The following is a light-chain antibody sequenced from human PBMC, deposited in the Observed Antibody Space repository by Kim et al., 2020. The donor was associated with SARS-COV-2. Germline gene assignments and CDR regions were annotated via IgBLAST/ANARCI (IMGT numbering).Light chain of an antibody. CDR3: LQLKNYPFT. J-gene: IGKJ3*01. Sequence: ASVGDRVTITCRASEGISNFLAWFQQKPGKVPKRLIYAASSLQGGVPSKFSGSGSGTEFTLTISSLQTEDFATYYCLQLKNYPFTFGPGAKVDIK. CDR2: AAS. CDR1: EGISNF. V-gene: IGKV1-17*03.